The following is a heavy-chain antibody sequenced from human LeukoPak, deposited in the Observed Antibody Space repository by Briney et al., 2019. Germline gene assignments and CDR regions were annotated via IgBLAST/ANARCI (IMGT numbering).Heavy chain of an antibody. J-gene: IGHJ4*02. CDR1: GFTFSSYS. CDR2: ISSSSSYI. Sequence: PGGSLRLSCAASGFTFSSYSMNWVRQAPGKGLEWVSSISSSSSYIYYADSVKGRFTISRDNAKNSLYLQMNSLRAEDTAVYYCARHSGYSYPRGPDYWGQGTLVTVSS. D-gene: IGHD5-18*01. CDR3: ARHSGYSYPRGPDY. V-gene: IGHV3-21*01.